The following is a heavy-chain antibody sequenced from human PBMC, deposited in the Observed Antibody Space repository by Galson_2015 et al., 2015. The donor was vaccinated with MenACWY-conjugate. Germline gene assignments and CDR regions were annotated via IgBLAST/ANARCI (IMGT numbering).Heavy chain of an antibody. CDR1: GYTFTKYG. V-gene: IGHV1-18*03. CDR2: ISGYSGNT. J-gene: IGHJ3*02. D-gene: IGHD1-1*01. Sequence: SVKVSCKASGYTFTKYGISWVRQAPGQGPEWMGWISGYSGNTNYAQKFQGRVTMTTDTSTSTAFMELRSLRFDDMAVYYCARGATSQELERRLGHSFDISCPRTIFTVSS. CDR3: ARGATSQELERRLGHSFDI.